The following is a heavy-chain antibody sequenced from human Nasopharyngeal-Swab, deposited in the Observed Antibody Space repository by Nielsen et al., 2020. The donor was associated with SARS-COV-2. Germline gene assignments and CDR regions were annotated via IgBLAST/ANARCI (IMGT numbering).Heavy chain of an antibody. J-gene: IGHJ6*03. V-gene: IGHV1-69*10. CDR3: ARGGWLRRSYYYSYYYMDV. D-gene: IGHD5-12*01. CDR2: IIPIIDVA. CDR1: GGTFSSYA. Sequence: SVKVSCKASGGTFSSYAISWVRQAPGQRLEWMGGIIPIIDVAKYGQKFQGRVAITADKYTSTAYMELRSLRSDDTGVYYCARGGWLRRSYYYSYYYMDVWGKGTTVSVSS.